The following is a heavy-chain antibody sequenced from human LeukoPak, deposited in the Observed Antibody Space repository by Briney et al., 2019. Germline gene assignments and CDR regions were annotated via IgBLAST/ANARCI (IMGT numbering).Heavy chain of an antibody. D-gene: IGHD1-7*01. CDR1: GGSISSYY. J-gene: IGHJ4*02. V-gene: IGHV4-59*12. Sequence: PSETLSLTCTVSGGSISSYYWSWIRQPPGKGLEWIGYIYYSGSTNYNPSLKSRVTISVDTSKNQFPLKLSSVTAADTAVYYCAGITGTTETFDYWGQGTLVTVSS. CDR2: IYYSGST. CDR3: AGITGTTETFDY.